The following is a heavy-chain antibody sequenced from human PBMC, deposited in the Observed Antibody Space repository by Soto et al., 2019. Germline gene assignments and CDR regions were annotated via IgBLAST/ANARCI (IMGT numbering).Heavy chain of an antibody. J-gene: IGHJ4*02. V-gene: IGHV4-59*01. D-gene: IGHD5-18*01. CDR1: GGYISSYY. CDR2: IYYSGST. Sequence: ETLTLTCTVSGGYISSYYWSWIRQPPGKGLEWIGYIYYSGSTNYNPSLKSRVTISVDTSKNQFSLKLTSVTAADTAVYYCARNVDTARAYYFDFWGQGTLVTVSS. CDR3: ARNVDTARAYYFDF.